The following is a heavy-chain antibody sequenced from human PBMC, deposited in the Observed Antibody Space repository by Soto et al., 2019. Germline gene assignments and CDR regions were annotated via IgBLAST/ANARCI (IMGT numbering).Heavy chain of an antibody. Sequence: ESGGGLVKPGGSLRLSCAASGFTFSSYSMNWVRQAPGKGLEWVSSISSSSSYIYYADSVKGRFTISRDNAKNSLYLQMNSLRAEDTAVYYCARGFGYGSGSYQYGRSYWYFDLWGRGTLVTVSS. CDR1: GFTFSSYS. CDR3: ARGFGYGSGSYQYGRSYWYFDL. CDR2: ISSSSSYI. D-gene: IGHD3-10*01. V-gene: IGHV3-21*01. J-gene: IGHJ2*01.